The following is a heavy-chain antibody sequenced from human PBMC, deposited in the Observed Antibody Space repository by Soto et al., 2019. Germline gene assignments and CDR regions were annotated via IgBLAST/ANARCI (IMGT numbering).Heavy chain of an antibody. CDR1: GYSISSSNW. CDR2: IYYSGST. J-gene: IGHJ2*01. Sequence: QVQLQESGPGLVKPSDTLSLTCAVSGYSISSSNWWGWIRQPPGKGLEWIGYIYYSGSTYYNPSLKSRVTMSVDTSKNQFSLKLSAVTAVDTAVYYCARNRYSSGWEEIDLWGRGTLVTVSS. CDR3: ARNRYSSGWEEIDL. V-gene: IGHV4-28*01. D-gene: IGHD6-19*01.